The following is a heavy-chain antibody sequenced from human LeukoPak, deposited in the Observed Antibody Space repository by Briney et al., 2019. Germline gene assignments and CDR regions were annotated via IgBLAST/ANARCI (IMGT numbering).Heavy chain of an antibody. CDR1: GFTFDDYA. V-gene: IGHV3-43*02. D-gene: IGHD5-18*01. J-gene: IGHJ4*02. CDR3: AKDRGRGYSYGYVNY. Sequence: GGSLRLSCAASGFTFDDYAMHWVRRAPGKGLEWVSLISGDGGSTYYADSVKGRLTISRDNSKNSLYLQMNSLRTEDTALYYCAKDRGRGYSYGYVNYWGQGTLVTVSS. CDR2: ISGDGGST.